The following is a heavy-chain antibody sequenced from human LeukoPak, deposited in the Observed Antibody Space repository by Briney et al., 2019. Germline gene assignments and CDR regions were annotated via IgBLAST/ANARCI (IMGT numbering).Heavy chain of an antibody. V-gene: IGHV3-30*03. Sequence: PGGSLRLSCAASGFIFRNYWMSWVRQAPGKGLEWVAVISYDGRHKYYADSVKGRCTISRDNSKNTVYLQMTSLRAEDTAVYYCVRTRREAAIHNAFDIWGQGTMVTVSS. J-gene: IGHJ3*02. CDR3: VRTRREAAIHNAFDI. CDR2: ISYDGRHK. D-gene: IGHD6-13*01. CDR1: GFIFRNYW.